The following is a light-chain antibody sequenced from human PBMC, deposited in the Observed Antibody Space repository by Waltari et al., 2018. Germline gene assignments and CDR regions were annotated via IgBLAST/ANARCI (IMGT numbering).Light chain of an antibody. Sequence: QSALTHPVSVSGSPGQSVTISCTGASSDIGRYDIVSWYQQHPGNAPKLIICDVSKRPSGVSDRFSGSKSGDTASLTISGLQFEDEADYYCCSYAGNYIWVFGGGTRLTVL. CDR1: SSDIGRYDI. J-gene: IGLJ3*02. CDR2: DVS. V-gene: IGLV2-23*02. CDR3: CSYAGNYIWV.